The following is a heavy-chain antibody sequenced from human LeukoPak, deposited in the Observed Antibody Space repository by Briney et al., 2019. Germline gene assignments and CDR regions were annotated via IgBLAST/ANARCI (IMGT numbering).Heavy chain of an antibody. CDR2: ISSSSYI. CDR1: GFTFSSYS. Sequence: GESLRLSCAASGFTFSSYSMNWVRQAPGKGLEWVSSISSSSYIYYADSVKGRFTISRDNAKNSLYLQMNSLRAEDTAVYYCARKYYDFWSGRWADYWGQGTLVTVSS. D-gene: IGHD3-3*01. J-gene: IGHJ4*02. V-gene: IGHV3-21*01. CDR3: ARKYYDFWSGRWADY.